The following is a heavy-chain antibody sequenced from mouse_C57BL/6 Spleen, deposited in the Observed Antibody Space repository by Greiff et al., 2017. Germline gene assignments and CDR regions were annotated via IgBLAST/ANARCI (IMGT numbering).Heavy chain of an antibody. CDR2: IDPETGGT. V-gene: IGHV1-15*01. CDR1: GYTFTDYE. CDR3: ARSEGREYFDY. Sequence: QVQLQQSGAELVRPGASVTLSCKASGYTFTDYEMHWVKQTPVHGLEWIGAIDPETGGTAYNQKFKGKSTLTVDKSSSTAYMQLSSLTSEDSAVYYCARSEGREYFDYWGQGTTLTVSS. J-gene: IGHJ2*01. D-gene: IGHD3-3*01.